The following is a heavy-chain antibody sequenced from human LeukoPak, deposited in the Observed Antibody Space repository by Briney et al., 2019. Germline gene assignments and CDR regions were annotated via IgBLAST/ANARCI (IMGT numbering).Heavy chain of an antibody. D-gene: IGHD4-17*01. CDR3: ARHEGDGDHFDY. Sequence: PSETLSLTCTVSGGSISSYYWSCIRQPPGKGLEWIGYIYFSGRTNYSPSLKSRVTISVDTSKNQFSLRLSSMTAADTAVYYCARHEGDGDHFDYWGQGTLVTVSS. CDR2: IYFSGRT. J-gene: IGHJ4*02. V-gene: IGHV4-59*08. CDR1: GGSISSYY.